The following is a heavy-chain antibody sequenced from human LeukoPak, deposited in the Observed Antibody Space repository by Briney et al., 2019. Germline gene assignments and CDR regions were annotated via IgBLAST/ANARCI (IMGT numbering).Heavy chain of an antibody. CDR3: ARGGIQLWLYVLDY. Sequence: AGTLAVTCNASGDSISSYYRSWIRQPPGQGLEWIGYIYYSGCSTYNPSLKSRVTISVDTSKNQFSLKLSSVTAADTAVYYCARGGIQLWLYVLDYWGQGTLVTVSS. CDR1: GDSISSYY. CDR2: IYYSGCS. J-gene: IGHJ4*02. V-gene: IGHV4-59*01. D-gene: IGHD5-18*01.